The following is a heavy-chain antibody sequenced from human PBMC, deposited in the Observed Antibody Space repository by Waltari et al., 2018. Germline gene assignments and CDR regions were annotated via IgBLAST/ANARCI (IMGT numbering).Heavy chain of an antibody. D-gene: IGHD2-2*01. CDR1: GYNFSNYW. CDR2: IYPGDSDT. V-gene: IGHV5-51*01. J-gene: IGHJ5*02. Sequence: EVQLVQSGAEVRRPGESLSISCQGSGYNFSNYWIGWVRQQPGKGLAWMGIIYPGDSDTRYSPSFQGQVTISVDKTIKTAYLQWSSLKASDTATYYCARHRTRSTLYNWFDPWGQGTHVSVSS. CDR3: ARHRTRSTLYNWFDP.